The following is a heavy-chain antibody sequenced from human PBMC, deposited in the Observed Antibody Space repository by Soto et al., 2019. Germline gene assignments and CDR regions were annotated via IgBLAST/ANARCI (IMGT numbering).Heavy chain of an antibody. J-gene: IGHJ3*02. Sequence: SVKVSFKASGFTFTSSAVQWVRQARGQRLEWIGWIVVGSGNTNYAQKFQERVTITRDMSTSTAYMELSSLRSEDTAVYYCAAGYSSGWYLLYAFDIWGQGTMVTVSS. CDR2: IVVGSGNT. CDR3: AAGYSSGWYLLYAFDI. CDR1: GFTFTSSA. V-gene: IGHV1-58*01. D-gene: IGHD6-19*01.